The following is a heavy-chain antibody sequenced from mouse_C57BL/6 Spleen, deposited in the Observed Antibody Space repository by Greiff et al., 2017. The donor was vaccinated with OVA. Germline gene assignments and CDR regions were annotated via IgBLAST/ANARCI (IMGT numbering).Heavy chain of an antibody. CDR1: GYSFTGYY. J-gene: IGHJ1*03. Sequence: EVQLQQSGPELVKPGASVKISCKASGYSFTGYYMNWVKQSPEKSLEWIGEINPSTGGTTYNQKFKAKATLTVDKSSSTAYMQLKSLTSEDSAVYYCARDWDYGSSHWYFDVWGTGTTVTVSS. CDR3: ARDWDYGSSHWYFDV. D-gene: IGHD1-1*01. V-gene: IGHV1-42*01. CDR2: INPSTGGT.